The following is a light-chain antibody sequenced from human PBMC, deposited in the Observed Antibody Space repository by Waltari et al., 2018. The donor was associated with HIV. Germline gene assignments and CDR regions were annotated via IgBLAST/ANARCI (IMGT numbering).Light chain of an antibody. V-gene: IGKV3-11*01. CDR2: DAS. CDR3: QQRSNWIT. Sequence: ENVLTQSPATLSLSPGERAILSCRASQSVRNYLAWFQQKPGQPPRLLIYDASNRATGVPDRFSGSGSGTDFTLTISNLEPEDFAVYYCQQRSNWITFGQGTRLEIK. J-gene: IGKJ5*01. CDR1: QSVRNY.